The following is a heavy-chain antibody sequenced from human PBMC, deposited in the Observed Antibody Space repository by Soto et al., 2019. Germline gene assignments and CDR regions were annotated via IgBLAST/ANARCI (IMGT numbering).Heavy chain of an antibody. CDR1: GGTFSSYA. V-gene: IGHV1-69*06. J-gene: IGHJ6*02. CDR3: ARDLFPYCSGGSCYGMDV. D-gene: IGHD2-15*01. CDR2: IIPIFGTA. Sequence: QVQLVQSGAEVKKPGSSVKVSCKASGGTFSSYAISWVRQAPGQGLEWMGGIIPIFGTANYAQKFQGRVTITADKPTSTAYMELSSLRSEDTAVYYCARDLFPYCSGGSCYGMDVWGQGTTVTVSS.